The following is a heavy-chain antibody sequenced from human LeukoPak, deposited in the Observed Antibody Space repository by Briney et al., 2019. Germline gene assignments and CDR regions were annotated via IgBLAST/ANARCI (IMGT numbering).Heavy chain of an antibody. V-gene: IGHV3-23*01. D-gene: IGHD3-3*01. CDR1: GFTFTSYS. CDR2: ISGGGGST. J-gene: IGHJ4*02. CDR3: AREWVRGDDFWSGYLS. Sequence: GGSLRLSCAASGFTFTSYSMNWVRQAPGKGLEWVSTISGGGGSTYYADSVKGRFTISRDNSKNTLYLQMNSLRAEDTAVYYCAREWVRGDDFWSGYLSWGQGTLVTVSS.